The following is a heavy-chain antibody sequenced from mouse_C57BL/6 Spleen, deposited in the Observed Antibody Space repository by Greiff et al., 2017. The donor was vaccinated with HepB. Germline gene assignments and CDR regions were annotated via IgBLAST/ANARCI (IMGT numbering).Heavy chain of an antibody. CDR3: ARIYMGGNRYYFDY. CDR1: GYTFTDYN. CDR2: INPNNGGT. V-gene: IGHV1-18*01. J-gene: IGHJ2*01. D-gene: IGHD1-3*01. Sequence: EVQLQQSGPELVKPGASVKIPCKASGYTFTDYNMDWVKQSHGKSLEWIGDINPNNGGTIYNQKFKGKATLTVDKSSSTAYMELRSLTSEDTAVYYCARIYMGGNRYYFDYWGQGTTLTVSS.